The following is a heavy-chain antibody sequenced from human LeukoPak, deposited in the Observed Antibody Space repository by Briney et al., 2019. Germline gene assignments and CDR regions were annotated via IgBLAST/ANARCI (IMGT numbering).Heavy chain of an antibody. CDR2: ISYDGSNK. Sequence: PGGSLRLSCAASGFTFSSYGMHWVRQAPGKGLEWVAVISYDGSNKYYADSVKGRFTISRDNSKNTLYLQMNSLRTADTAVYYCAKGSYYDSSGSFYFDYWGQGTLVTVSS. D-gene: IGHD3-22*01. CDR1: GFTFSSYG. V-gene: IGHV3-30*18. J-gene: IGHJ4*02. CDR3: AKGSYYDSSGSFYFDY.